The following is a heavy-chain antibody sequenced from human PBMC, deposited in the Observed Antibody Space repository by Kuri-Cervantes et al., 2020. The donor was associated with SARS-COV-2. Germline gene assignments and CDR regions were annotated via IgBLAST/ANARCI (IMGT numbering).Heavy chain of an antibody. J-gene: IGHJ3*02. D-gene: IGHD6-25*01. CDR1: GFTFSDYY. CDR2: ISSSSSYT. CDR3: ARDAARAAFDI. V-gene: IGHV3-11*05. Sequence: LSLTCAASGFTFSDYYMSWIRQAPGKGLEWVSYISSSSSYTNYADSVKGRFTISRDNAKNSLYLQMNSLRAEDTAAYYCARDAARAAFDIWGQGTMVTVSS.